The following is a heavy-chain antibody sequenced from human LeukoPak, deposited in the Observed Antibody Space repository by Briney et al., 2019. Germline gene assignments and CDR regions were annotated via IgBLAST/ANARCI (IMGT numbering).Heavy chain of an antibody. D-gene: IGHD3-22*01. V-gene: IGHV3-7*01. J-gene: IGHJ3*02. CDR2: IKQDGSEK. Sequence: PGGSLRLSCAASGFSFSSNWMSWVRQAPGKGLEWVANIKQDGSEKYYVDSVEGRFTISRDNAKNSLYLQMNSLRAEDTAVYYCARDPENLFTMIVHDVFDIWGQGTMVTVSS. CDR1: GFSFSSNW. CDR3: ARDPENLFTMIVHDVFDI.